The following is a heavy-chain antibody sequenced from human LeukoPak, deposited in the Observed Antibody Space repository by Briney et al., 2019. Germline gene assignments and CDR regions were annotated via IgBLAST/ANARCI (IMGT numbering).Heavy chain of an antibody. CDR1: GFTFSSYS. CDR3: AKRGDGYNTYYFDY. CDR2: ISSSSSYI. J-gene: IGHJ4*02. V-gene: IGHV3-21*04. D-gene: IGHD5-24*01. Sequence: GGSLRLSCAASGFTFSSYSMNWVRQAPGKGLEWVSSISSSSSYIYYADSVKGRFTISRDNAKNSLYLQMNSLRAEDTAVYYCAKRGDGYNTYYFDYWGQGTLVTVSS.